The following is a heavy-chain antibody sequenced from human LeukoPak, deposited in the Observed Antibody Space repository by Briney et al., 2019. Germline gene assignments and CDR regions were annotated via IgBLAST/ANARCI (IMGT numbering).Heavy chain of an antibody. Sequence: GRSLRLSCTASGFTFSSYWMTWVRQAPGKGLEWVANIKEDGSKKNYVDSVKGRFTISRDNAKNSLYLQMNSLRAEDTAVYYCGTPLDYYDSSGYHQGGDWGQGTLVTVSS. V-gene: IGHV3-7*03. CDR3: GTPLDYYDSSGYHQGGD. CDR1: GFTFSSYW. J-gene: IGHJ4*02. D-gene: IGHD3-22*01. CDR2: IKEDGSKK.